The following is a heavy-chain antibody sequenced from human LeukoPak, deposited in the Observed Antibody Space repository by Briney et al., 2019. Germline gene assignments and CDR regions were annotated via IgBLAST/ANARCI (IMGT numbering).Heavy chain of an antibody. J-gene: IGHJ4*02. CDR2: ISSNGDNT. V-gene: IGHV3-64D*06. Sequence: GGSLRLSCSVSGFTFSTYVMHWVRQAPGKGLEYVSAISSNGDNTYYADSVKGRFTISRDNSKNALYLQMSSLRADDAAVYYCVRGTGYWGQGTLVTVSS. CDR3: VRGTGY. CDR1: GFTFSTYV.